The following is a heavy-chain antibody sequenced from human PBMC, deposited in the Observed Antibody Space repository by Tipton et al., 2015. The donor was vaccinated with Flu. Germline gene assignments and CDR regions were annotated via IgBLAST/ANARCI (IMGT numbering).Heavy chain of an antibody. CDR1: GFTFSSYR. V-gene: IGHV3-33*08. D-gene: IGHD3-10*01. CDR3: ARDALITGRYYYYGMAV. CDR2: IQSDGGNK. Sequence: QMQLVQSGGGVVQPGRSLRLSCVGSGFTFSSYRMQWVRQAPGKGLEWVAAIQSDGGNKEYAESVKGRFTVSRDNSKNTLFLQMDSLRVEDAVIYYCARDALITGRYYYYGMAVWGQGTTVSVSS. J-gene: IGHJ6*02.